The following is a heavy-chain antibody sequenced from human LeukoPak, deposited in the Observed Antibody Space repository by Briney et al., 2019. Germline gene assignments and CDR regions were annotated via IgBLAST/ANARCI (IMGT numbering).Heavy chain of an antibody. V-gene: IGHV1-2*02. CDR2: INPNSGGT. CDR1: GYTFTSYD. D-gene: IGHD2-2*01. J-gene: IGHJ3*02. CDR3: ARDDCSSTNCDQGDAFDI. Sequence: ASVKVSCKASGYTFTSYDINWVRQATGQGLEWMGWINPNSGGTNYAQKFQGRVTMTRDTSISTAYMELSRLRSDDTAVYYCARDDCSSTNCDQGDAFDIWGQGTMVTVSS.